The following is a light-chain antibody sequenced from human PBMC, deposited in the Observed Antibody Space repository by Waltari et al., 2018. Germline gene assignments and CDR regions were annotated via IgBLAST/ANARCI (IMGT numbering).Light chain of an antibody. CDR2: DVS. V-gene: IGLV2-14*03. CDR3: SSYTSSSTLVV. J-gene: IGLJ2*01. CDR1: SSDVGGYND. Sequence: QSALTQPASVSGSPGQSITISCTGPSSDVGGYNDVSWYQQHPGKAPKLMIYDVSNRPSGVSNRVSGSKSGNTASLTISGLQAEDEADYYCSSYTSSSTLVVFGGGTKLTVL.